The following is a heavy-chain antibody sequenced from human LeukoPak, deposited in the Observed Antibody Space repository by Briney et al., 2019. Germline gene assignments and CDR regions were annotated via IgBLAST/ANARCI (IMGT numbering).Heavy chain of an antibody. CDR3: ARGPRFGANGVWYYYYGMDV. J-gene: IGHJ6*02. D-gene: IGHD2-8*01. CDR2: IYYSGST. CDR1: GGSISSYY. V-gene: IGHV4-59*12. Sequence: SETLSLTCTVSGGSISSYYWSWIRQPPGKGLEWIGYIYYSGSTNYNPSLKSRVTISVDTSKNQFSLKLSSVTAADTAVYYCARGPRFGANGVWYYYYGMDVWGQGNHGHRLL.